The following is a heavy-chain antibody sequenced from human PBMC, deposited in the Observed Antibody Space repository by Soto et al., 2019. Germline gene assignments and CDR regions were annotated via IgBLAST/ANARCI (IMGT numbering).Heavy chain of an antibody. J-gene: IGHJ3*02. Sequence: GGSLRLSCAASGFTFNNSGMTWVRQSPGQGLEWVASISENGGSRGGTYYADSVKGRFTISRDNSKNTLYLQVDSLTGADTAVYYCASAKAVVIAPLGIWGQGALVTVSS. CDR3: ASAKAVVIAPLGI. V-gene: IGHV3-23*01. D-gene: IGHD2-21*01. CDR2: ISENGGSRGGT. CDR1: GFTFNNSG.